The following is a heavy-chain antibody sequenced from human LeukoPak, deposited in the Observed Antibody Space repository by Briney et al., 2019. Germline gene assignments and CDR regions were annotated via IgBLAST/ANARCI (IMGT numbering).Heavy chain of an antibody. Sequence: SETLSLTCAVYGESFSGYYWSWIRQPPGKGLEWIGEINHSGSNYYNPSLKSRVTISVDRSKNQFSLKLTSVTAADTAVYFCARQHEEWSPFDSWGQGTLVTVSS. CDR3: ARQHEEWSPFDS. J-gene: IGHJ4*02. D-gene: IGHD2-8*01. V-gene: IGHV4-34*01. CDR1: GESFSGYY. CDR2: INHSGSN.